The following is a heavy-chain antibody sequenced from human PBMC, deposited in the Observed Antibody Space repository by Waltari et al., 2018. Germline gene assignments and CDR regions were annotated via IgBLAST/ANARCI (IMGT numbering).Heavy chain of an antibody. V-gene: IGHV1-3*01. CDR2: INAGNGNT. CDR3: ARSTVTYYYDSSGYAFPY. J-gene: IGHJ4*02. Sequence: QVQLVQSGAEVKKPGASVKVSCKASGYTFTSYAMHWVRQATGQRLEWMGWINAGNGNTKYSQKFQGRVTITRDTSASTAYMELSSLRSEDTAVYYCARSTVTYYYDSSGYAFPYWGQGTLVTVSS. CDR1: GYTFTSYA. D-gene: IGHD3-22*01.